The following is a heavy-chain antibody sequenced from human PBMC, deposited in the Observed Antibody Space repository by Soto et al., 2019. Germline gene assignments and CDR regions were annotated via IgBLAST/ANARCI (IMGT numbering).Heavy chain of an antibody. V-gene: IGHV4-39*01. J-gene: IGHJ5*02. Sequence: SETLSLTCTVSGGSISSSSYYWGWIRQPPGKGLEWIGSIYYSGSTYYNPSIKSRVTISVDTSKNQFSLRLSSVTAADTAVYYCASEYSSSSWFDPWGQGTLVTVSS. CDR3: ASEYSSSSWFDP. D-gene: IGHD6-6*01. CDR2: IYYSGST. CDR1: GGSISSSSYY.